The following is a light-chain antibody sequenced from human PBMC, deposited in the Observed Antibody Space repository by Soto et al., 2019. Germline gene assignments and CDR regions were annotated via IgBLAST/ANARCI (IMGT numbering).Light chain of an antibody. V-gene: IGKV1-27*01. CDR2: GAS. J-gene: IGKJ4*01. Sequence: TQSPGTLSLSPGERATLSCRASQSVSSSWLAWYQQKPGEVPKLLIFGASTLQSGVPSRFSGSGSGTDFTLTISRLQPEDVATYYCQKYNSAPLTFGGGTKVEIK. CDR3: QKYNSAPLT. CDR1: QSVSSSW.